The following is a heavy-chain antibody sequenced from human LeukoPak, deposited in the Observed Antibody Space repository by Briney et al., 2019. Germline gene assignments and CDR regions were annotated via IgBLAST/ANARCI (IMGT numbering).Heavy chain of an antibody. CDR1: GGSISSGGYY. J-gene: IGHJ4*02. CDR3: ARVSSSWYWVSDY. CDR2: IYYSGST. V-gene: IGHV4-31*03. Sequence: SETLSLTCTVSGGSISSGGYYWSWIRQHPGKGLEWIGYIYYSGSTYYNPSLKSRVTISVDTSKNRFSLKLSSVTAADTAVYYCARVSSSWYWVSDYWGQGTLVTVSS. D-gene: IGHD6-13*01.